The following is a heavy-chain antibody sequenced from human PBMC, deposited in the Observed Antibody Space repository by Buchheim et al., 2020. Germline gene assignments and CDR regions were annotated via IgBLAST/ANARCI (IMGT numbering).Heavy chain of an antibody. D-gene: IGHD3-10*01. CDR1: GGTFSSYT. J-gene: IGHJ6*02. V-gene: IGHV1-69*08. CDR2: IIPILGIA. CDR3: ARDKLTMVQGVIIDGYYYYGMDV. Sequence: QVQLVQSGAEVKKPGSSVKVSCKASGGTFSSYTISWVRQAPGQGLEWMGRIIPILGIANYAQKFQGRVTTTADKFTSTAYMELSSLSSEDTAVYYCARDKLTMVQGVIIDGYYYYGMDVWGQGTT.